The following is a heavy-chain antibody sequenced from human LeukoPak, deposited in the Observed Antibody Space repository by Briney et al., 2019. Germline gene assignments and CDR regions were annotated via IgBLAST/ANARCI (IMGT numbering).Heavy chain of an antibody. CDR3: ARDQWDEDYFDY. CDR1: AFTLRNYE. CDR2: ISSSGSSA. D-gene: IGHD1-26*01. Sequence: GGSLRLSCAASAFTLRNYEMHWVRQAPGKGLEWVSYISSSGSSAFYADSVKGRFTISRDNAKNSLYLQMNSLRAEDTAVYYCARDQWDEDYFDYWGQGTLVTVSS. V-gene: IGHV3-48*03. J-gene: IGHJ4*02.